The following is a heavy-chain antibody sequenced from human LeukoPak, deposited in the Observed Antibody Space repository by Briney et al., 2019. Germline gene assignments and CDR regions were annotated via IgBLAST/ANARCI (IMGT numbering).Heavy chain of an antibody. CDR3: AASIVVVPAAMFPESFDY. V-gene: IGHV1-18*01. CDR2: ISAYNGNT. CDR1: GYTFTSYG. D-gene: IGHD2-2*01. Sequence: ASVKVSCKASGYTFTSYGISWVRQAPGQGLEWMGWISAYNGNTNYAQKLQGRVTMTTDTSTSTAYMELRSLRSDDTAVYCCAASIVVVPAAMFPESFDYWGQGTLVTVSS. J-gene: IGHJ4*02.